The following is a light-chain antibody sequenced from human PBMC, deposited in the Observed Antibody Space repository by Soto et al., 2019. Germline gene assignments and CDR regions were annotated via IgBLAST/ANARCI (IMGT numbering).Light chain of an antibody. CDR2: KAS. CDR3: QQYKSYPYT. J-gene: IGKJ2*01. CDR1: QSISSW. Sequence: DIQMTQSPSTLSASVGDRVTITCRASQSISSWLAWYQQKPGKAPKLLIYKASSLESGVPSRFSGSGSGTEVTLTISSLLPDDFATYYCQQYKSYPYTFGQGTKLEIK. V-gene: IGKV1-5*03.